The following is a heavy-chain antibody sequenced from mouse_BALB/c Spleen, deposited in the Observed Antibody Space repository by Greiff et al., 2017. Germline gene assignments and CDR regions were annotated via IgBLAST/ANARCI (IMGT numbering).Heavy chain of an antibody. D-gene: IGHD1-2*01. CDR3: AKSTAPRYAMEY. CDR2: IWAGGST. CDR1: GFSLTSYG. J-gene: IGHJ4*01. V-gene: IGHV2-9*02. Sequence: QVQLQQSGPGLVAPSQSLSITCTVSGFSLTSYGVHWVRQPPGKGLEWLGVIWAGGSTNYNSALMSRLSISKDNSKSQVFLKMNSLQTDDTAMYYSAKSTAPRYAMEYWGQGTSVTVSS.